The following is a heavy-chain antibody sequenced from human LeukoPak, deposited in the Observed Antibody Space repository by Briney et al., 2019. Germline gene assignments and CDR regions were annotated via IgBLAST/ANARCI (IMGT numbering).Heavy chain of an antibody. CDR3: ARGNDYGDYIYYYGMDV. D-gene: IGHD4-17*01. CDR2: IYYSGST. CDR1: GGSISSSSYY. J-gene: IGHJ6*02. V-gene: IGHV4-39*07. Sequence: SETLSLTCTVSGGSISSSSYYWGWIRQPPGKGLEWIGSIYYSGSTYYNPSLKSRVTISVDRSKNQFSLKLSSVTAADTAVYYCARGNDYGDYIYYYGMDVWGQGTTVTVSS.